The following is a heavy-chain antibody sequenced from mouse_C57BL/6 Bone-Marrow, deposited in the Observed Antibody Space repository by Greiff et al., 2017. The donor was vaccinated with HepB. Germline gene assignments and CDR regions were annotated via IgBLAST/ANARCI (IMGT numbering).Heavy chain of an antibody. CDR3: ARGWEGVDY. CDR2: IYPGGGYT. CDR1: GYTFTNYW. Sequence: LQESGAELVRPGTSVKMSCKASGYTFTNYWIGWAKQRPGHGLEWIGDIYPGGGYTNYNEKFKGKATLTADKSSSTAYMQFSSLTSEDSAIYYCARGWEGVDYWGQGTTLTVSS. J-gene: IGHJ2*01. V-gene: IGHV1-63*01. D-gene: IGHD2-3*01.